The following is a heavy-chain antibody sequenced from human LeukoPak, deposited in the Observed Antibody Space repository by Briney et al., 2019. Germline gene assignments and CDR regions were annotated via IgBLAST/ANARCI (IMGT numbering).Heavy chain of an antibody. J-gene: IGHJ4*02. CDR3: ARGRSLAYCIDSNCYAHAGV. V-gene: IGHV3-30*04. D-gene: IGHD2-21*01. CDR2: MSHDGSNK. CDR1: GFTFTHYA. Sequence: GGSLRLSCAASGFTFTHYAMHWVRQSPGKGLEGGTVMSHDGSNKYNADSVKGRFNISRDNSKNTLYLQMNSLTTEDTAVYYCARGRSLAYCIDSNCYAHAGVWGQGTLVTVSS.